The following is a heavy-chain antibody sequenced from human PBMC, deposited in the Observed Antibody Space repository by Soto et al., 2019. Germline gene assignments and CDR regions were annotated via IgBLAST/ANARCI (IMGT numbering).Heavy chain of an antibody. Sequence: QVQLVQSGAEVKKPGASVKVSCKASGYTFTSYYMHWVRQAPGQGLEWMGIINPSGGSTSYAQKFQGRVTMTRDTSTSTVYMEPSSLRSEDTAVYYCARDHFIAEGGMDVWGQGTTVTVSS. CDR3: ARDHFIAEGGMDV. CDR1: GYTFTSYY. V-gene: IGHV1-46*01. D-gene: IGHD3-3*02. J-gene: IGHJ6*02. CDR2: INPSGGST.